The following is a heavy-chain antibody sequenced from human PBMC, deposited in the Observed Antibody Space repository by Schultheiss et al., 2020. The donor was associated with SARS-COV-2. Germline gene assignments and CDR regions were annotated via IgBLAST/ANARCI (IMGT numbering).Heavy chain of an antibody. D-gene: IGHD6-13*01. CDR2: INHSGST. Sequence: SETLSLTCTVSGYSINSGYYWGWIRQPPGKGLEWIGEINHSGSTNYNPSLKSRVTISVDTSKNQFSLKLSSVTAADTAVYYCARAIAAAGIWFDPWGQGTLVTVSS. CDR1: GYSINSGYY. V-gene: IGHV4-38-2*02. CDR3: ARAIAAAGIWFDP. J-gene: IGHJ5*02.